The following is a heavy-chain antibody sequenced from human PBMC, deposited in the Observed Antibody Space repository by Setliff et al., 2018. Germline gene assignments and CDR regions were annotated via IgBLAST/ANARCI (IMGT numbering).Heavy chain of an antibody. CDR3: ARASRFGTIRYRGDYYMDV. CDR1: GYTFTGYY. CDR2: INTNTGNP. D-gene: IGHD5-12*01. V-gene: IGHV7-4-1*02. J-gene: IGHJ6*03. Sequence: EASVKVSCKASGYTFTGYYMHWVRQAPGQGLEWMGWINTNTGNPSYAQGFTGRFVFSLDTSVSTAYLQISSLKSEDSAVYYCARASRFGTIRYRGDYYMDVWGKGTTVTVSS.